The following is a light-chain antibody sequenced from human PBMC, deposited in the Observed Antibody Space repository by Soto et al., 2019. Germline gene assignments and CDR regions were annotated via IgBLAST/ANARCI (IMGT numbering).Light chain of an antibody. CDR2: GVS. CDR1: QSISGSY. J-gene: IGKJ4*01. V-gene: IGKV3-20*01. Sequence: EIVLTQSPGTLSLSPGERATLSCTASQSISGSYLAWYQQKPGQAPRVVIYGVSRRATGIPDRFSGSGSGTDFTLTISRMEPEDFAVYYCQQYANSPLSFGGGTKX. CDR3: QQYANSPLS.